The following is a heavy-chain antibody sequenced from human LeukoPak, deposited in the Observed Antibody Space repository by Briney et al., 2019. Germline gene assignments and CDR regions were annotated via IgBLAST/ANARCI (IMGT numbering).Heavy chain of an antibody. D-gene: IGHD3-3*01. CDR3: ARDESTAVGGVLIRY. V-gene: IGHV1-46*01. Sequence: GGSLRLSCAASEFTFSTYGMHWVRQAPGQGLEWMGIINPGGGSTNYAQKFQGRVTMTRDTSTSTVYVELSSLRSEDTAVYYCARDESTAVGGVLIRYWGQGTLVTVSS. CDR2: INPGGGST. J-gene: IGHJ4*02. CDR1: EFTFSTYG.